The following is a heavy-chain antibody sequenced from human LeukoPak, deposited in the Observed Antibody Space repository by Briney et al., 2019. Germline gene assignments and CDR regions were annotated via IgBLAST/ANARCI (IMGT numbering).Heavy chain of an antibody. Sequence: SETLSLTCTVSGGSISSYYWNWVRQPPGKGLEWIGNIYSSGSTDYNPSLKSRVTISLDTSKFQFSLRLNSVTAADTAVYYCARADPNASGYFYRFNWFDPWGREPWSPSPQ. CDR2: IYSSGST. CDR3: ARADPNASGYFYRFNWFDP. CDR1: GGSISSYY. V-gene: IGHV4-59*01. J-gene: IGHJ5*02. D-gene: IGHD3-10*01.